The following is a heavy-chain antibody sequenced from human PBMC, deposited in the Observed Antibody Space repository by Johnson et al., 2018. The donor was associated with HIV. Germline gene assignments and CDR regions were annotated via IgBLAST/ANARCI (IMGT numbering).Heavy chain of an antibody. CDR2: ISWNSGSI. CDR3: AKGSGGEADAFDI. CDR1: GFTFDDYA. V-gene: IGHV3-9*01. Sequence: VQLVESGGGVVQPGRSLRPSCAASGFTFDDYAMHWVRQDPGKGLAWVSGISWNSGSIGYADSVKGRFTISRDNAKNSLYLKRTSLIAEASALYYCAKGSGGEADAFDIWCQGTMVTVSS. J-gene: IGHJ3*02. D-gene: IGHD3-16*01.